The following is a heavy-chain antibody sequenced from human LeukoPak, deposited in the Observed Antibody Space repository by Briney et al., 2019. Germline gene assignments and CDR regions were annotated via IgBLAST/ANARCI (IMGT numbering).Heavy chain of an antibody. V-gene: IGHV4-34*01. D-gene: IGHD2-15*01. Sequence: SETLSLTCAVYGVSFSGYYWSWIRQPPGKGLEWIGEINHSGSTNYNPSLKSRVTISVDTSKNQFSLKLSSVTAADTAVYYCARGEYCSGGSCYPLDYWGQGTLVTVSS. CDR2: INHSGST. CDR1: GVSFSGYY. J-gene: IGHJ4*02. CDR3: ARGEYCSGGSCYPLDY.